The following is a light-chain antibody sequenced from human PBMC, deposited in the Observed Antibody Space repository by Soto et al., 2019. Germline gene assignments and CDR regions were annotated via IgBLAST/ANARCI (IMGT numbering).Light chain of an antibody. J-gene: IGLJ3*02. V-gene: IGLV7-46*01. CDR2: DTS. CDR1: TGPVTSGHY. Sequence: QAVVTQEPSLIVSPGGTVTLTCGSSTGPVTSGHYPCWFQQKPGQAPRTLIFDTSNKHSWTPARLSGSLLGGKAAMTLSGAQPEDEAEYYCLLSYSGASWVFGGGTKLTVL. CDR3: LLSYSGASWV.